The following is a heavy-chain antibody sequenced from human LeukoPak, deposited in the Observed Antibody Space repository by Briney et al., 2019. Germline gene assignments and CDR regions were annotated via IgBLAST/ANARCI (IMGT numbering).Heavy chain of an antibody. J-gene: IGHJ5*02. V-gene: IGHV4-39*01. CDR1: GGSISRSGYY. Sequence: SETLSLTCTVSGGSISRSGYYWGWIRQPPGKGLEWIASIYYSGSTYYNPSLQSRVTITVDTSKNQLSLKLSSLTAADTAVYYCARHEYSGSYYGLSWFDPWGQGPWSPSPQ. CDR2: IYYSGST. CDR3: ARHEYSGSYYGLSWFDP. D-gene: IGHD1-26*01.